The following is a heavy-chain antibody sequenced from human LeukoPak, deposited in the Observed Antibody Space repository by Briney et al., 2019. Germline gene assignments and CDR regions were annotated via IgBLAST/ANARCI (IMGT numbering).Heavy chain of an antibody. CDR3: ARDYEATVTTFDY. CDR2: ISSGGDYI. D-gene: IGHD4-11*01. Sequence: GGSLRLSCEASGFIFSSYAMNWVRQAPGRGLEWVSSISSGGDYIYYADSLKGRFTSSRNNAQRFLFLQMHSLRAEDTAVYYCARDYEATVTTFDYWGQGTLVTVSS. CDR1: GFIFSSYA. J-gene: IGHJ4*02. V-gene: IGHV3-21*04.